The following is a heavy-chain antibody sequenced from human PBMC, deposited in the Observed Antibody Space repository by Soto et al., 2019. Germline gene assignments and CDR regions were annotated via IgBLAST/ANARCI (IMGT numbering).Heavy chain of an antibody. CDR3: AKTIAAADTTFDY. CDR2: VSGSGGST. J-gene: IGHJ4*02. V-gene: IGHV3-23*01. D-gene: IGHD6-13*01. CDR1: GFTFSNYA. Sequence: EVQLLESGGGLEQPGGSLRLSCVASGFTFSNYAMSWVRQTPGKGLEWVSTVSGSGGSTFYADSVKGRFTISRDNSKNTLDLQMNSLRVEDTAVYYCAKTIAAADTTFDYWGQVTLVTVSS.